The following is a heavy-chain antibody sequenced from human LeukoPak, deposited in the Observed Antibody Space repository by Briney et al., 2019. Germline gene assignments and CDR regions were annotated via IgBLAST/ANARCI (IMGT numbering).Heavy chain of an antibody. Sequence: GESLKISCKGSGYSFINYWIIWVRQLPGKGLEWMGIIYPGDSDTRYSPSFQGQVTISADKSISTAYLQWSSLKASDTAMYYCARRDCGGDCYSNYWGQGTLVTVSS. J-gene: IGHJ4*02. V-gene: IGHV5-51*01. CDR2: IYPGDSDT. D-gene: IGHD2-21*02. CDR3: ARRDCGGDCYSNY. CDR1: GYSFINYW.